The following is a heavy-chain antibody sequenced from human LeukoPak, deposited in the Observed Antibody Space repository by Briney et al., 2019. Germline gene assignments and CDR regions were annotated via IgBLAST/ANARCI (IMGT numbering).Heavy chain of an antibody. D-gene: IGHD6-6*01. CDR1: GGSITSYY. Sequence: SETPSLTCTVSGGSITSYYWTYIRQPAGKGLEWIGRIHTSGSTNYNPSLKSRVTTSVDTFKNQFSLNLSSVTAADTAMYYCAREFSGTSIAARVFDSWGQGTLVTVSS. J-gene: IGHJ4*02. CDR3: AREFSGTSIAARVFDS. CDR2: IHTSGST. V-gene: IGHV4-4*07.